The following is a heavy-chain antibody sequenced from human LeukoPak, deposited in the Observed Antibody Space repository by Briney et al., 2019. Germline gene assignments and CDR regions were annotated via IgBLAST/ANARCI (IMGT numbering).Heavy chain of an antibody. Sequence: ASVKVSCKASGYTFTSYYMHWVRQAPGQGLEWMGIINPSGGSTSYAQKFQGRVTMTRDMSTSTVYMELSSLRSEDTAVYYCARRYCSGGSCPNLFDPWGQGTLVTVSS. CDR3: ARRYCSGGSCPNLFDP. D-gene: IGHD2-15*01. V-gene: IGHV1-46*01. CDR1: GYTFTSYY. J-gene: IGHJ5*02. CDR2: INPSGGST.